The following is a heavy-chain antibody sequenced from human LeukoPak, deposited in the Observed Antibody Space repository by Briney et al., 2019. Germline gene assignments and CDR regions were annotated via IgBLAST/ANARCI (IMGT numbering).Heavy chain of an antibody. D-gene: IGHD1-26*01. CDR2: IHYSGST. Sequence: NPSETLSLTCTVSGGSISTYYWSWIRQPPGKGLEWIAFIHYSGSTNYNPSLKSRVTISEDTSKNQCSLKLRSVTAADTALYYCARHHQTTTPLGWFDPWGQGTLVTVSS. J-gene: IGHJ5*02. CDR3: ARHHQTTTPLGWFDP. CDR1: GGSISTYY. V-gene: IGHV4-59*08.